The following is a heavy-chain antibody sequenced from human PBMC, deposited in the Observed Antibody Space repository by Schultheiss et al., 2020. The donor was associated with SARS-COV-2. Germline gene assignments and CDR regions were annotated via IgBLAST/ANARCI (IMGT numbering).Heavy chain of an antibody. J-gene: IGHJ4*02. D-gene: IGHD2-2*01. CDR2: IYYSGST. V-gene: IGHV4-59*12. Sequence: SETLSLTCTVSGGTISSYYWSWIRQPPGKGLEWIGYIYYSGSTNYNPSLKSRVTISVDTSKNRFSLKLRSVTAADTAVYYCARDLLWVPGAMGFDYWGQGALVTVAS. CDR1: GGTISSYY. CDR3: ARDLLWVPGAMGFDY.